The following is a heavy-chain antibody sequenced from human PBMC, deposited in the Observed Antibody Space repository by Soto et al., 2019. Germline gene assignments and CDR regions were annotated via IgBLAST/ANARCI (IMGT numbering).Heavy chain of an antibody. CDR1: GGSISSSSYY. Sequence: SETLSLTCTVSGGSISSSSYYWGWIRQPPGKGLEWIGYIYYSGSTYYNPSLKSRVTISVDTSKNQFSLRLSSVTAADTAVYYCARFNCISTSCPVDYWGQGTLVTVSS. D-gene: IGHD2-2*01. J-gene: IGHJ4*02. CDR3: ARFNCISTSCPVDY. CDR2: IYYSGST. V-gene: IGHV4-31*03.